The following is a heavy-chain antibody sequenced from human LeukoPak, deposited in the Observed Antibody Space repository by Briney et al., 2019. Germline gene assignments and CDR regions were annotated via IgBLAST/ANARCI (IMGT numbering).Heavy chain of an antibody. CDR1: GFTFSSYS. J-gene: IGHJ4*02. D-gene: IGHD6-13*01. V-gene: IGHV3-48*04. Sequence: GGSLRLSCAASGFTFSSYSMNWVRQAPGKGLEWVSYISSSGSTIYYADSVKGRFTISRDNAKNSLYLQMNSLRAEDTAVYYCAREGEIAAAPIGFDYWGQGTLVTVSS. CDR3: AREGEIAAAPIGFDY. CDR2: ISSSGSTI.